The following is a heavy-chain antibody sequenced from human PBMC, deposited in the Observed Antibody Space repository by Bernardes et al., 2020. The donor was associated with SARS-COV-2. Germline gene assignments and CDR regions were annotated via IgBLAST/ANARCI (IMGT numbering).Heavy chain of an antibody. CDR1: GFTFDDYA. CDR3: AKGGIASDYYGMDV. CDR2: ISWNSGSI. D-gene: IGHD3-3*01. J-gene: IGHJ6*02. V-gene: IGHV3-9*01. Sequence: GGSLRLSCAASGFTFDDYAMHWVRQAPGKGLEWVSGISWNSGSIVYADSVKGRFTISRDNSKNSLYLQMNSLRAEDTALYYCAKGGIASDYYGMDVWGQGTTVTVTS.